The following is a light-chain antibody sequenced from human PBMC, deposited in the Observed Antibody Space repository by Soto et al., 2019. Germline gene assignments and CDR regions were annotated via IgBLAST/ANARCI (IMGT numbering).Light chain of an antibody. CDR3: SSYTTSNTRQIV. Sequence: QSALTQPASVSGSPGQSITISCIGTSSDVGGYNYVSWYQHHPGKAPKLLIYDVSNRPSGVSNRFSGSKSDNTASLTISGLQPDDEADYYCSSYTTSNTRQIVFGTGTKLTVL. CDR1: SSDVGGYNY. J-gene: IGLJ1*01. V-gene: IGLV2-14*03. CDR2: DVS.